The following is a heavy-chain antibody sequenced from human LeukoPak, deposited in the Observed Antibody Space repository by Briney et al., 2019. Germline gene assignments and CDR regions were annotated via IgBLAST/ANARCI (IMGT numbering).Heavy chain of an antibody. CDR1: GGSMNSHY. J-gene: IGHJ5*02. CDR3: AQRQGPLSGSYDYFDP. CDR2: IHSSGYT. V-gene: IGHV4-4*08. Sequence: SETLSLTCTVSGGSMNSHYWSWIRQPPGQGLEWISYIHSSGYTNYNPYLESRVTISIDTSRNQFSLRLTSVSAADTAVYYCAQRQGPLSGSYDYFDPWGQGTLVIVPS. D-gene: IGHD1-26*01.